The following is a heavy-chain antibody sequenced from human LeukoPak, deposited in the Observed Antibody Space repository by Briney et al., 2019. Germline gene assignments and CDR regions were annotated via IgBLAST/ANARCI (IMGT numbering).Heavy chain of an antibody. Sequence: SETLSLTCTVSGGSISSSSYYWGWIRQPPGKGLEWIGSIYYSGSTYYNPSLKSRVTISVDTSKNQFSLKLSSVTAADTAVYYCARHGAAEIVVVPAALRFDPWGQGTLVTVSS. CDR2: IYYSGST. J-gene: IGHJ5*02. CDR1: GGSISSSSYY. CDR3: ARHGAAEIVVVPAALRFDP. V-gene: IGHV4-39*01. D-gene: IGHD2-2*01.